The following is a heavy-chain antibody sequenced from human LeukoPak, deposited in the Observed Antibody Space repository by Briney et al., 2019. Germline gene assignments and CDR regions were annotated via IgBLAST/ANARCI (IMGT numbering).Heavy chain of an antibody. Sequence: SVKVSCKTSGGTFSSYAISWVRQAPGQGLEWMGRIIPIFGTANYAQKFQGRVTITTDESTSTAYMELSSLRSEDTAVYYCARDDSGGYYSYYFDYWGQGTLVTVSS. D-gene: IGHD3-22*01. CDR2: IIPIFGTA. CDR1: GGTFSSYA. J-gene: IGHJ4*02. CDR3: ARDDSGGYYSYYFDY. V-gene: IGHV1-69*05.